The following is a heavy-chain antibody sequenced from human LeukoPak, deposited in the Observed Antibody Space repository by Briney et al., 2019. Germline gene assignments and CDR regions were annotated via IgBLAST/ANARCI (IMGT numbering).Heavy chain of an antibody. J-gene: IGHJ4*02. V-gene: IGHV3-30*04. CDR3: ARSGIAVAGIYFDY. CDR2: ILYDGSNK. D-gene: IGHD6-19*01. CDR1: GFTFNSYA. Sequence: PGGSLRLSCAASGFTFNSYAMHWVRQAPGKGLEWVAVILYDGSNKYCADSVKGRFTISRDNSKNTLYLQMNSLRAEDTAVYYCARSGIAVAGIYFDYWGQGTLVTVSS.